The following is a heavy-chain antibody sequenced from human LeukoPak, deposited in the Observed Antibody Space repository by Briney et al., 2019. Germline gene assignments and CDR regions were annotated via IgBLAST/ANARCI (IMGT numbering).Heavy chain of an antibody. Sequence: GRSLRLSCAASGFTFSSYGMHWVRQAPGKGLEWVAVISYDGSNKYYADSVKGRFTISRDNSKNTLYLQMNSLRAEDTAVYYCAKDYLQWLVRGEYFQHWGQGTLVTVSS. CDR1: GFTFSSYG. D-gene: IGHD6-19*01. V-gene: IGHV3-30*18. CDR3: AKDYLQWLVRGEYFQH. CDR2: ISYDGSNK. J-gene: IGHJ1*01.